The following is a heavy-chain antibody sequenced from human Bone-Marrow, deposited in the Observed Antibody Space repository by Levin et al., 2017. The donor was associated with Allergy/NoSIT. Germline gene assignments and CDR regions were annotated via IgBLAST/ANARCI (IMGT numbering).Heavy chain of an antibody. CDR1: GYTFTSYG. Sequence: GESLKISCKASGYTFTSYGISWVRQAPGQGLEWMGWISAYNGNTNYAQKLQGRVTMTTDTSTSTAYMELRSLRSDDTAVYYCARDGYSSSWSDDDAFDIWGQGTMVTVSS. D-gene: IGHD6-13*01. CDR3: ARDGYSSSWSDDDAFDI. CDR2: ISAYNGNT. J-gene: IGHJ3*02. V-gene: IGHV1-18*01.